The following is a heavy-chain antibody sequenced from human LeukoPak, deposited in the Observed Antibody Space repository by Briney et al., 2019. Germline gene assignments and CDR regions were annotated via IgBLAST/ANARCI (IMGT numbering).Heavy chain of an antibody. CDR1: GGSISSYY. D-gene: IGHD4-17*01. Sequence: PSETLSLTCTVSGGSISSYYWSWIRQPPGKGLEWIGYIYYSGSTNYNPSLKSRVTISVDTSKNQFSLKLSSVTAADTAVYYCARFSGYGDYANWGQGTLVTVSS. V-gene: IGHV4-59*08. CDR3: ARFSGYGDYAN. J-gene: IGHJ4*02. CDR2: IYYSGST.